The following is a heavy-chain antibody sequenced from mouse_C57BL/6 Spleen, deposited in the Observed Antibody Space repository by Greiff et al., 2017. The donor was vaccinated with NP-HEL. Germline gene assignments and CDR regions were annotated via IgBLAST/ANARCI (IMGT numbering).Heavy chain of an antibody. D-gene: IGHD1-1*01. CDR1: GYTFTSYW. V-gene: IGHV1-69*01. J-gene: IGHJ2*01. CDR2: IDPSDSYT. CDR3: ARGGSLITTVVATYDY. Sequence: QVQLQQPGAELVMPGASVKLSCKASGYTFTSYWMHWVKQRPGQGLEWIGEIDPSDSYTNYNQKFKGKSTLTVDKSSSTAYMQLSSLTSEDSAVYYCARGGSLITTVVATYDYWGQGTTLTVSS.